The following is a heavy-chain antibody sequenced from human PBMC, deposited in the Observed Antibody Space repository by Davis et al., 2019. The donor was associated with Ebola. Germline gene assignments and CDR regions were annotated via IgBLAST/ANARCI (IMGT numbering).Heavy chain of an antibody. CDR3: ARSLRDYCTCAAY. D-gene: IGHD2-8*01. V-gene: IGHV3-23*01. J-gene: IGHJ4*02. CDR1: GFTSSTFA. Sequence: PGGSLRLSCEASGFTSSTFAMSWVRQAPGGGLEWVSGISSSGRNIKYADSVRGRFSISRDNAKNSLYLQMNSLRAEDTAVYYCARSLRDYCTCAAYWGQGTLVTVSS. CDR2: ISSSGRNI.